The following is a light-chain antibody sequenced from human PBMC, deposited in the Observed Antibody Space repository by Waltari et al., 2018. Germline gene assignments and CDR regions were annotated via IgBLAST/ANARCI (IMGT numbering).Light chain of an antibody. Sequence: VLTQSPATLSLSPGERATLSCRASQSIDTPLGWYQQLPGQAPRLLIYDASNRATGIPPRFSGSGSGTDFSLTISSLDPEDFAVYYCQQGVTFGGGTRVEIK. J-gene: IGKJ4*01. CDR1: QSIDTP. V-gene: IGKV3-11*01. CDR2: DAS. CDR3: QQGVT.